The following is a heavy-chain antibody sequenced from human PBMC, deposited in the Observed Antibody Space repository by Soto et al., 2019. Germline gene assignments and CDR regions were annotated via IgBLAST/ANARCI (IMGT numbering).Heavy chain of an antibody. J-gene: IGHJ3*02. Sequence: QGQLLDSGGGVVQPGRSLRLSCATSGFTFSTCGMHWVGQAPGNGLGWVAVMWKEGINKYYADAVRGRFTTSRDNFKNTLSLQLNSLRAEDTAVYYCVRERGPFDGCDSWGQGTMVTVAS. V-gene: IGHV3-33*01. CDR3: VRERGPFDGCDS. CDR2: MWKEGINK. CDR1: GFTFSTCG.